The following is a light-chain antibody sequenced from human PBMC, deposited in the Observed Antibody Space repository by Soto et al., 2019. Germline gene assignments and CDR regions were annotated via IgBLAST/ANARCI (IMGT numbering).Light chain of an antibody. Sequence: EIVLTQSPSTLSLSPGERATLSFGASQSVSSSYLAWYQQKPGLAPRLLIYDTSTRATGIPARFSGSGSGTEFTLTISSLQSEDFAVYYCQQYNNWPPINFGQGTRLEIK. CDR2: DTS. CDR1: QSVSSSY. V-gene: IGKV3-15*01. CDR3: QQYNNWPPIN. J-gene: IGKJ5*01.